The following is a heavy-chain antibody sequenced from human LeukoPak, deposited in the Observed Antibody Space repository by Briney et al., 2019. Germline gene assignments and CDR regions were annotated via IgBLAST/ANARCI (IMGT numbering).Heavy chain of an antibody. Sequence: PGGSLRLSCVASGFNFRNYGMNWVRQAPGKGLEWVAAVSDDGDKTYYADSVKGRFTVSRDNSKNTLYLQMSSLRAEDTAVYYCAGRTYYFDYWGKGTLVTVSS. V-gene: IGHV3-23*01. CDR2: VSDDGDKT. J-gene: IGHJ4*02. CDR3: AGRTYYFDY. D-gene: IGHD3-16*01. CDR1: GFNFRNYG.